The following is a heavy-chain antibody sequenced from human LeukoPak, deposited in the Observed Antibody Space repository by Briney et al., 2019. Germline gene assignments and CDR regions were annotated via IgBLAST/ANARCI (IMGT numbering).Heavy chain of an antibody. Sequence: ASVKVSCKASGYTFASYYMHWVRQAPGQGLEWMGIINPSGGSTNYAQKFQGRVTITADKSTSTAYMELSSLRSEDTAVYYCAGNSYYYDSSGYYPALDYWGQGTLVTVSS. V-gene: IGHV1-46*01. J-gene: IGHJ4*02. CDR3: AGNSYYYDSSGYYPALDY. CDR1: GYTFASYY. CDR2: INPSGGST. D-gene: IGHD3-22*01.